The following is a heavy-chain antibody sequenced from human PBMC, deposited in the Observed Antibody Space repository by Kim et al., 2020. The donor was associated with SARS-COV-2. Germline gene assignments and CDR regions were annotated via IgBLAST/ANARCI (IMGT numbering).Heavy chain of an antibody. CDR1: GGSISSYY. D-gene: IGHD1-7*01. CDR3: ARGGRTTGAFDI. V-gene: IGHV4-59*01. J-gene: IGHJ3*02. CDR2: IYYSGST. Sequence: SETLSLTCTVSGGSISSYYWSWIRQPPGKGLEWIGYIYYSGSTNYNPSLKSRVTISVDTSKNQFSLKLSSVTAADTAVYYCARGGRTTGAFDIWGQGTMVTVSS.